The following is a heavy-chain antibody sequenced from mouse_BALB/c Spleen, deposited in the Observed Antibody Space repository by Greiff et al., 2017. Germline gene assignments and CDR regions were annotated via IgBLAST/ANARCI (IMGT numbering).Heavy chain of an antibody. CDR3: ARSRYYGSSYRYYAMDY. J-gene: IGHJ4*01. CDR1: GYTFTDYN. D-gene: IGHD1-1*01. CDR2: INPNNGGT. V-gene: IGHV1-18*01. Sequence: VQLQQSGPELVKPGASVKIPCKASGYTFTDYNMDWVKQSHGKSLEWIGDINPNNGGTIYNQKFKGKATLTVDKSSSTAYMELRSLTSEDTAVYYCARSRYYGSSYRYYAMDYWGQGTSVTVSS.